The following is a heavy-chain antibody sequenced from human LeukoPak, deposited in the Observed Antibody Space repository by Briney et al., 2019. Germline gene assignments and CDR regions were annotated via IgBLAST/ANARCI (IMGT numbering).Heavy chain of an antibody. CDR2: ISDNGRRT. CDR3: ARDFSSHWSLDR. D-gene: IGHD1-1*01. J-gene: IGHJ5*02. V-gene: IGHV3-30*03. Sequence: PGGSLRLSCAASGFSFTKHGMHWVRQAPGKGLEWVAFISDNGRRTYYTESVKGRFTISRDDSTNTLSLQVNSLRTEDTAVYYCARDFSSHWSLDRWGQGALVTVSS. CDR1: GFSFTKHG.